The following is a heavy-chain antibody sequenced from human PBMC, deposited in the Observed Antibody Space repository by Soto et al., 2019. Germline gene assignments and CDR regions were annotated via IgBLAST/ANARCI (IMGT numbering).Heavy chain of an antibody. CDR3: ARARDIVSTIVFDY. Sequence: QVQLQESGPGLVKPSQTLSLTCTVSGGSISSGGYYWSWIRQHPGKGLEWIGYIYYSGSTYYNPSRESRATIAVDTTKYQFSRKLSSVTAADTAVYYYARARDIVSTIVFDYWGQGTLVTVSS. V-gene: IGHV4-31*03. J-gene: IGHJ4*02. D-gene: IGHD5-12*01. CDR2: IYYSGST. CDR1: GGSISSGGYY.